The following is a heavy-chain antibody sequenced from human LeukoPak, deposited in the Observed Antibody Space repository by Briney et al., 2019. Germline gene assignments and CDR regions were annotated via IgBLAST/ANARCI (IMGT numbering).Heavy chain of an antibody. J-gene: IGHJ4*02. V-gene: IGHV3-30*02. Sequence: GGSLRLSCAASGFTFSSYGMHWVRQAPGKGLEGVAFIRYDGSNKYYADSVKGRFTISRDNSKNTLYLQMNSLRAEDTAVYYCAISTVRTFDYWGQGTLVTVSS. D-gene: IGHD3-10*01. CDR1: GFTFSSYG. CDR3: AISTVRTFDY. CDR2: IRYDGSNK.